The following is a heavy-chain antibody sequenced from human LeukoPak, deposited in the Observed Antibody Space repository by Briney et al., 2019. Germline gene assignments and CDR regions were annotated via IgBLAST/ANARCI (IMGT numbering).Heavy chain of an antibody. CDR1: GFTFSSYA. V-gene: IGHV3-23*01. CDR2: ISGSGGST. CDR3: AKDLAVVPAAGCDY. J-gene: IGHJ4*02. D-gene: IGHD2-2*01. Sequence: GGSLRLSCAASGFTFSSYAMSWVRQAPGKGLEWVSAISGSGGSTYYADSVKGRFTISRGNSKNTLYLQMNSLRAEDTAVYYCAKDLAVVPAAGCDYWGQGTLVTASS.